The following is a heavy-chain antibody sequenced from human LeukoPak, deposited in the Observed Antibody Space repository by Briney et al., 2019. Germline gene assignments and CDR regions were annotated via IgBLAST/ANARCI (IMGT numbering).Heavy chain of an antibody. V-gene: IGHV1-24*01. CDR3: ATRGSDFWSGFDH. D-gene: IGHD3-3*01. J-gene: IGHJ4*02. CDR2: FDPENAEI. CDR1: VSSLHDLP. Sequence: ASVKVSCMLSVSSLHDLPIQWVRQAGTKGLEWMAGFDPENAEIVYAQKFQGRVTMTEDTSTDTAYLELTSLTSDDTALYYCATRGSDFWSGFDHWGQGTQVTVSS.